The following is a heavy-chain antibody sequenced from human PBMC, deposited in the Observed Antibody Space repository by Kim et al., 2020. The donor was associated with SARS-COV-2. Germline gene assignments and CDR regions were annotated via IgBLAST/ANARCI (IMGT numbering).Heavy chain of an antibody. J-gene: IGHJ3*02. Sequence: NPSLKSRVTKSVDTSKNQFSLKLSSVTAADTAVYYCASGGVVAATLAFDIWGQGTMVTVSS. CDR3: ASGGVVAATLAFDI. V-gene: IGHV4-34*01. D-gene: IGHD2-15*01.